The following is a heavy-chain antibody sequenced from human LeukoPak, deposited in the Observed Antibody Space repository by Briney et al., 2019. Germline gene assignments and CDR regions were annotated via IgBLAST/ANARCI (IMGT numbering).Heavy chain of an antibody. J-gene: IGHJ3*02. CDR3: ARGHCYEWLLGNAFDI. CDR2: IIPIFGTA. Sequence: SVKVSCKASGGTFSSYAISWVRQAPGQGLEWMGGIIPIFGTANYAKKFQGRVAITAAESTSTAYMELSSLRSEDTAVYYCARGHCYEWLLGNAFDIWGQGTIVTISS. D-gene: IGHD3-3*01. V-gene: IGHV1-69*13. CDR1: GGTFSSYA.